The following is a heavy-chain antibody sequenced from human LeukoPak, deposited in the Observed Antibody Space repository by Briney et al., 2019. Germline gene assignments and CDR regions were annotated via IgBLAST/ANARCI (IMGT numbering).Heavy chain of an antibody. V-gene: IGHV4-61*02. CDR2: IYTSGST. CDR1: GGSISSGSYY. D-gene: IGHD4-17*01. Sequence: SETLSLTCTVSGGSISSGSYYWSWIRQPAGKGLEWIGRIYTSGSTNYNPSLKSRVTISVDTSKNQFSLKLSSVTAADTAVYYCASFRHDYGDYGIFDYWGQGTLVTVSS. J-gene: IGHJ4*02. CDR3: ASFRHDYGDYGIFDY.